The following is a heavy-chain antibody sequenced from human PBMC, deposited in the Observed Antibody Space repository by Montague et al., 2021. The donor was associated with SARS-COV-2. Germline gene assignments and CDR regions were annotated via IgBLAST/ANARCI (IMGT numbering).Heavy chain of an antibody. CDR1: GGSFSGYY. CDR2: INHSGTT. Sequence: SETLSLTCAVYGGSFSGYYWTWIRQSPGKGLEWIAEINHSGTTNYNFNPSLRSRVTISVATSKSQFSLKLSSATAAATGVYYCARWDPQTLTLIGLRGKSASDYWGQGTLVTVSS. J-gene: IGHJ4*02. D-gene: IGHD4-23*01. CDR3: ARWDPQTLTLIGLRGKSASDY. V-gene: IGHV4-34*01.